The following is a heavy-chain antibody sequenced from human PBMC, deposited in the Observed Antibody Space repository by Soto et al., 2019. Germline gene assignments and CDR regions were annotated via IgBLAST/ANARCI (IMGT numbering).Heavy chain of an antibody. D-gene: IGHD6-13*01. V-gene: IGHV4-39*01. Sequence: QLQLQESGPGLVKPSETLSLTCTVSGGSISSSSYYWGWIRQPPGKGLEWIGSIYYSGSTYYNPSLKSRVTISVDTAKNQFSLKLSSVTAADTAVYYCASQPSYSSSWYWAEYFQHWGQGTLVTVSS. CDR1: GGSISSSSYY. CDR3: ASQPSYSSSWYWAEYFQH. CDR2: IYYSGST. J-gene: IGHJ1*01.